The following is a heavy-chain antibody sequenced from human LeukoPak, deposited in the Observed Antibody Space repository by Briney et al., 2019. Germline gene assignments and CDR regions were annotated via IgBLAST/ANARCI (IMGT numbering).Heavy chain of an antibody. Sequence: QPGGSLRLSCAASGFTVSSNYMSWVRQAPGKGLEWVSVIYSGGSTYYPDSVKGRFTISRDNSKNTLYLQMNSLRAEDTAVYYCARVGQDCTNGVCYASSFDYWGQGTLVTVSS. CDR3: ARVGQDCTNGVCYASSFDY. CDR1: GFTVSSNY. CDR2: IYSGGST. D-gene: IGHD2-8*01. J-gene: IGHJ4*02. V-gene: IGHV3-53*01.